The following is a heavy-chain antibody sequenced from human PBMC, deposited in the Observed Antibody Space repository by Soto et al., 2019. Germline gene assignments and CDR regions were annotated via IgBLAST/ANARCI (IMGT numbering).Heavy chain of an antibody. V-gene: IGHV3-30*18. Sequence: GGSLRLSCAASGFTFSSYGMHWVRQAPGKGLEWVAVISYDGSNKYYADSVKGRFTISRDNSKNTLYLQMNSLRAEDTAVYYCAKDQERITMIVVVTPDYWGQGTLVTV. CDR3: AKDQERITMIVVVTPDY. CDR2: ISYDGSNK. J-gene: IGHJ4*02. CDR1: GFTFSSYG. D-gene: IGHD3-22*01.